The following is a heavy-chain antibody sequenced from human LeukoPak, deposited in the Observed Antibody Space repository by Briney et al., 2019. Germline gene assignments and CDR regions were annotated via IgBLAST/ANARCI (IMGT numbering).Heavy chain of an antibody. Sequence: SETLSLTCTVSGGSISSGGYYWSWIRQHPGKGLEWIGYIHYSGSTYYNPSLKSRVTISVDTSKNQFSLKLSSVTAADTAVYYCASWCIVGATTGFDYWGQGTLVTVSS. D-gene: IGHD1-26*01. CDR1: GGSISSGGYY. V-gene: IGHV4-31*03. J-gene: IGHJ4*02. CDR2: IHYSGST. CDR3: ASWCIVGATTGFDY.